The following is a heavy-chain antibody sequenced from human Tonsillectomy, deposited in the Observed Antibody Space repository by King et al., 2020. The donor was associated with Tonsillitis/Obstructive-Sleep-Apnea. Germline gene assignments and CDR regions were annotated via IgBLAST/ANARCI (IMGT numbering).Heavy chain of an antibody. Sequence: QLVQSGAEVKKPGTAVKVSCKASGYTFTDYYMHWVRQPPGQGLEWMGWINPNSGGTNYAQKFQGRVTMTRDTSISTAYMELSRLGSDDTAVYYCARVGAYYDSSAYYVSWGQGTLVTVSS. D-gene: IGHD3-22*01. CDR3: ARVGAYYDSSAYYVS. CDR2: INPNSGGT. J-gene: IGHJ5*02. CDR1: GYTFTDYY. V-gene: IGHV1-2*02.